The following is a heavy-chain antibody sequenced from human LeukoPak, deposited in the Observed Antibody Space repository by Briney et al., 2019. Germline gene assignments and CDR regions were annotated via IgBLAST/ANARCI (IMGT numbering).Heavy chain of an antibody. J-gene: IGHJ4*02. V-gene: IGHV3-30-3*01. Sequence: GGSLRLSCAASGFTFSSYAMHWVRQAPGKGLEWVTVISYDGSNKYFADSVKGRFTVSRDNSKNTLFLQMNSLRAEDTAVYYCARETGSAVGSTDFDYWGQGTLVTVSS. D-gene: IGHD4-17*01. CDR1: GFTFSSYA. CDR3: ARETGSAVGSTDFDY. CDR2: ISYDGSNK.